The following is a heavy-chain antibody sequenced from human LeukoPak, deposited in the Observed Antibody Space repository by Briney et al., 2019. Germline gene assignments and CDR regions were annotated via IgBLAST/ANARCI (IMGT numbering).Heavy chain of an antibody. CDR1: EFTFSSYS. CDR3: ARRQGSYFDTSGYYYG. CDR2: ITNSGNSK. J-gene: IGHJ4*02. V-gene: IGHV3-48*01. D-gene: IGHD3-22*01. Sequence: GGSLRLSCAASEFTFSSYSMNWVRKAPGKGLEWVSYITNSGNSKSYADSVKGRFTISRDNTKNSLYLQMNGLRAEDTAVYYCARRQGSYFDTSGYYYGWGQGTLVTVSS.